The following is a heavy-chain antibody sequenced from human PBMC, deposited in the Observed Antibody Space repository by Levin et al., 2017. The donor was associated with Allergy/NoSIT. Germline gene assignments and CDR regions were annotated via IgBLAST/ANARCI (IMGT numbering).Heavy chain of an antibody. CDR2: ILDSGTTT. D-gene: IGHD2-2*02. Sequence: GGSLRLSCAASGFTFSNYAMSWVRLPPGKGLEWVSSILDSGTTTFYADSVKGRFTISRDNSKNTLYLQMNSLRAEDTAVYYCATPACSASSCYRGLLDYWGRGTLVAVSS. CDR3: ATPACSASSCYRGLLDY. J-gene: IGHJ4*02. V-gene: IGHV3-23*01. CDR1: GFTFSNYA.